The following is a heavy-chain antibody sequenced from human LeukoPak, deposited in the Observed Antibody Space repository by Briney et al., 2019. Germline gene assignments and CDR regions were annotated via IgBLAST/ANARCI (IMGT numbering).Heavy chain of an antibody. D-gene: IGHD2-2*01. CDR2: INPNSGGT. CDR3: ARIVPSPGAANYFDY. CDR1: GYTFTGYY. Sequence: ASVKVSCKASGYTFTGYYMHWVRQAPGQGLEWMGWINPNSGGTNYAHKFQGRVTMTRDTSISTAYMELSRLRSDDTAVYYCARIVPSPGAANYFDYWGQGTLVTVSS. J-gene: IGHJ4*02. V-gene: IGHV1-2*07.